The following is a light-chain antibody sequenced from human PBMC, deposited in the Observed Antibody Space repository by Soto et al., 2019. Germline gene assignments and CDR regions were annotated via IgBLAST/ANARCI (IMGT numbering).Light chain of an antibody. V-gene: IGLV7-43*01. CDR3: VLLCSGEWV. CDR1: TGAVTSDYY. J-gene: IGLJ3*02. Sequence: QTVVTQEPSLTVSPGGTVTLTCALTTGAVTSDYYPNWFQQKPGQALRTLIYRTNNKHSWTPARFSGSLLGGKAALTLSGVQPEDEADYYCVLLCSGEWVFGGGTKVTVL. CDR2: RTN.